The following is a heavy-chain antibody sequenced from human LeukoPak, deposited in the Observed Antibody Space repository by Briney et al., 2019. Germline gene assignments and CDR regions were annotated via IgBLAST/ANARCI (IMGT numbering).Heavy chain of an antibody. D-gene: IGHD3-22*01. CDR2: IRYDGSNK. V-gene: IGHV3-30*02. CDR3: AIPYDSSGYYYGDAFDI. J-gene: IGHJ3*02. Sequence: GGSLRLSCAASGFTFSSYGMHWVRQAPGKGLEWVAFIRYDGSNKYYADSVKGRFTISRDYSKNTLYLQMNSLRAEDTAVYYCAIPYDSSGYYYGDAFDIWGQGTMVTVSS. CDR1: GFTFSSYG.